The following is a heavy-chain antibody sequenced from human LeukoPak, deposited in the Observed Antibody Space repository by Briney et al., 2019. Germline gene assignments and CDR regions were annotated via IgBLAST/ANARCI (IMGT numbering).Heavy chain of an antibody. CDR3: ARNPTYYDSSGYGPNYYYYYMDV. J-gene: IGHJ6*03. V-gene: IGHV1-69*15. CDR1: GGTFSSYA. D-gene: IGHD3-22*01. Sequence: SVKVSCKASGGTFSSYAISWVRQAPGQGLEWMGRIIPIFGTANYAQKFQGRVTITADESTSTAYMELSSLRSEDTAVYYCARNPTYYDSSGYGPNYYYYYMDVWGKGTTVTVSS. CDR2: IIPIFGTA.